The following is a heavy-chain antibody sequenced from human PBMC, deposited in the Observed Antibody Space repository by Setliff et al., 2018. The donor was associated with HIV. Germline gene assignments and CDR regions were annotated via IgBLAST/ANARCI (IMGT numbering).Heavy chain of an antibody. CDR2: ISTNNKYI. D-gene: IGHD3-16*01. CDR3: ARDRRASQYYLDY. J-gene: IGHJ4*02. Sequence: PGGSLRLSCSASGFTSSTYTLNWVRQAPGKGLEWVSSISTNNKYIHYADSVKGRFTISRDTSENSVYLQMTNLRAEDTAVYYCARDRRASQYYLDYWGQGTLVTVSS. V-gene: IGHV3-21*01. CDR1: GFTSSTYT.